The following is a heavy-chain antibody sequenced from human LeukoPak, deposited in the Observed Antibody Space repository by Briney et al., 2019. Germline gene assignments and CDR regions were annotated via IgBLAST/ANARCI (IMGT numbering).Heavy chain of an antibody. D-gene: IGHD2-8*02. V-gene: IGHV4-34*01. J-gene: IGHJ4*02. CDR2: INHSGST. Sequence: SETLSLTCAVYGGSFSGYYWSWIRQPPGKGLEWIGEINHSGSTNYNPSLKSRVTISVDTSKNQFSLELSSVTAADTAVYYCARLTGTVLRNWGQGTLVTVSS. CDR1: GGSFSGYY. CDR3: ARLTGTVLRN.